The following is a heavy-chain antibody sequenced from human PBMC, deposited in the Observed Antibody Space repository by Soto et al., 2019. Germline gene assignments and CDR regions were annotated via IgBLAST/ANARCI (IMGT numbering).Heavy chain of an antibody. Sequence: GSLRLSCTASGFTFGDYAMSWFRQAPGKGLEWVGFIRSKAYGGTTEYAASVKGRFTISRDDSKSIAYLQMNSLKTEDTAVYYCTRDKRAARAYLRQGPNYYYYGMDVWGQGTTVTVSS. J-gene: IGHJ6*02. D-gene: IGHD6-6*01. CDR3: TRDKRAARAYLRQGPNYYYYGMDV. CDR2: IRSKAYGGTT. V-gene: IGHV3-49*03. CDR1: GFTFGDYA.